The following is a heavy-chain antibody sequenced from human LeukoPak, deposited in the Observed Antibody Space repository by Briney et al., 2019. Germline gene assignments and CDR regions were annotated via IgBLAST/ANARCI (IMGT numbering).Heavy chain of an antibody. CDR1: GDSIRNYH. Sequence: KSSETLSLTCSVSGDSIRNYHWTWIRQSPGKGLEWIGYIHYNGNHYYNPSLETRVTMSVDTSKNQFSLKLSSVTAADTAVYYCARDRRNSPFDYWGQGTLVTVSS. CDR2: IHYNGNH. V-gene: IGHV4-59*12. J-gene: IGHJ4*02. D-gene: IGHD1-14*01. CDR3: ARDRRNSPFDY.